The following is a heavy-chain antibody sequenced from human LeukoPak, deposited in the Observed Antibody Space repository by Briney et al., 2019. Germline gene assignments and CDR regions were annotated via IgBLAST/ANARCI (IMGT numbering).Heavy chain of an antibody. CDR3: ARGLGVGAWGNYFDY. J-gene: IGHJ4*02. V-gene: IGHV1-69*13. CDR1: GGTFSSYA. D-gene: IGHD1-26*01. Sequence: GASVRVSCKASGGTFSSYAISWVRQAPGQGLEWMGGIIPIFGTANYAQKFQGRVTITADESTSTAYMELSSLRSEDTAVYYCARGLGVGAWGNYFDYWGQGTLVTVSS. CDR2: IIPIFGTA.